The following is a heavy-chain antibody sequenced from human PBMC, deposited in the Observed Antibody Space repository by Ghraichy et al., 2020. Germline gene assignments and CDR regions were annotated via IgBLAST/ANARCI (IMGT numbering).Heavy chain of an antibody. J-gene: IGHJ4*02. CDR1: GFTFNNYA. D-gene: IGHD3-22*01. CDR3: AKDKGDTSAYLRDRFDY. CDR2: ISGTASST. V-gene: IGHV3-23*01. Sequence: GKSLNISCAASGFTFNNYAMSWVRQAPGKGLEWVSGISGTASSTYYADSVKGRFTISRDNSKNTVYLQMIGLRPEDTAVYFCAKDKGDTSAYLRDRFDYWGQGNLVTVSP.